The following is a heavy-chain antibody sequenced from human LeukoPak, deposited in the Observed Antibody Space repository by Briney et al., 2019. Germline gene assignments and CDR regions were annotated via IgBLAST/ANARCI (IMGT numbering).Heavy chain of an antibody. D-gene: IGHD4/OR15-4a*01. CDR1: GCTFSTYE. J-gene: IGHJ4*02. CDR3: ARRAGAYSHPYDY. CDR2: ISSSASTT. Sequence: GGSLRLSCVASGCTFSTYEMIWVRQGQGKGLEWVSYISSSASTTHYSDSVKGRFTISRDNSKNTLYLQMNSLRAEDTAVYYCARRAGAYSHPYDYWGQGTLVTVSS. V-gene: IGHV3-48*03.